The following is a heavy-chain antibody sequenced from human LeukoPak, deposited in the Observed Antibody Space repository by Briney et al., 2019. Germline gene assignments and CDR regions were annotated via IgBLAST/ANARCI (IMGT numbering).Heavy chain of an antibody. D-gene: IGHD6-13*01. CDR1: GFTFSSYD. Sequence: PGRPLRLSCSASGFTFSSYDIHWVRQATGKGLELVSAIGTAGEIYYPGSVKGRFTISRENAKNSLYLQMNSLRAGDTAVYYCARAAYSSTWYSRYFDLWGRGTLVTVSS. CDR3: ARAAYSSTWYSRYFDL. CDR2: IGTAGEI. V-gene: IGHV3-13*01. J-gene: IGHJ2*01.